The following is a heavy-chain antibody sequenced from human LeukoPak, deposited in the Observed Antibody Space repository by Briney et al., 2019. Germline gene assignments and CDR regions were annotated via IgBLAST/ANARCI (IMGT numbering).Heavy chain of an antibody. V-gene: IGHV3-11*01. CDR3: ARDLRIDSSGYIPPYYFDY. Sequence: GGSLRLPRAASGFTFSDYYMSWIRQAPGKGLEWVSYISSSGSTIYYADSVKGRFTISRDNAKNSLYLQMNSLRAEDTAVYYCARDLRIDSSGYIPPYYFDYWGQGTLVTVSS. CDR2: ISSSGSTI. CDR1: GFTFSDYY. J-gene: IGHJ4*02. D-gene: IGHD3-22*01.